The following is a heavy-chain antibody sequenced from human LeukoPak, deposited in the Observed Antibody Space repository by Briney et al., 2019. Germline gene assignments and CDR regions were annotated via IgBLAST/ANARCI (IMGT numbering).Heavy chain of an antibody. V-gene: IGHV1-8*01. CDR3: ARGEVITMVRGGVDY. J-gene: IGHJ4*02. D-gene: IGHD3-10*01. CDR2: MNPNSGNT. Sequence: ASVKVSCKASGYTFTSYDINWVRQAPGQGLEWMGWMNPNSGNTGYAQKFQGRVTMTRNTSISTAYMELSSLRSEDTAVYYCARGEVITMVRGGVDYWGQGTLVTVSS. CDR1: GYTFTSYD.